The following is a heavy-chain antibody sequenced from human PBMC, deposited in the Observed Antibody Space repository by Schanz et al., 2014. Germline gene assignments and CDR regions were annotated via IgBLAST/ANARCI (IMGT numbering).Heavy chain of an antibody. D-gene: IGHD3-10*01. CDR2: ISGNGGEK. Sequence: QVQLVESGGGVVQPGRSLRLSCAASGFSFSTYAMHWVRQAPGKGLRCVAVISGNGGEKYYADSVKGRFTISRDNSKNTLFLQMSSLRGEDTATYFCAKDSIYRGPSRSCFGPWGQGILVTVSS. CDR1: GFSFSTYA. J-gene: IGHJ5*02. CDR3: AKDSIYRGPSRSCFGP. V-gene: IGHV3-30*04.